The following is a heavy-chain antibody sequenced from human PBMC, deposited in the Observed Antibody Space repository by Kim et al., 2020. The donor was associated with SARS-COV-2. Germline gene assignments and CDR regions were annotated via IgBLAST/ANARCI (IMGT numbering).Heavy chain of an antibody. CDR3: ARHVGYSYGQVRGMDV. V-gene: IGHV5-10-1*01. CDR2: IDPSDSYT. CDR1: GYSFTSYW. J-gene: IGHJ6*02. Sequence: GESLKISCKGSGYSFTSYWISWVRQMPGKGLEWMGRIDPSDSYTNYSPSFQGHVTISADKSISTAYLQWSSLKASDTAMYYCARHVGYSYGQVRGMDVWGQGTTVTVSS. D-gene: IGHD5-18*01.